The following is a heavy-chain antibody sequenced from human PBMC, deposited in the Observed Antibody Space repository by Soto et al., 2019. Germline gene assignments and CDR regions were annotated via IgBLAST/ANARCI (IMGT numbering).Heavy chain of an antibody. Sequence: GGSLRLSCAASGFTFSSYAMTWVRQAPGKGLEWVSAISGGGGDTYYADSVRGRFTISRDNFKDTLFLEMNSLRAEDSAVYYCAKDRTVAARHFDYWGQGTQVTVSS. CDR1: GFTFSSYA. CDR2: ISGGGGDT. J-gene: IGHJ4*02. D-gene: IGHD6-6*01. CDR3: AKDRTVAARHFDY. V-gene: IGHV3-23*01.